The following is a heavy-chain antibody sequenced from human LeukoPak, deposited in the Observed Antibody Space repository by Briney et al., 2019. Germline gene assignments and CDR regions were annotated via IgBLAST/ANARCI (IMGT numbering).Heavy chain of an antibody. J-gene: IGHJ4*02. Sequence: PGGSLRLSCAASGFTFSRYGFHWVRQALGKGLEWVAFISDSGGDKWYADSVKGRLTISRDKSKNTVNLQMSSLRVEDTALYYCARDGGSESYAFDYWGQGTQVTVSS. CDR1: GFTFSRYG. V-gene: IGHV3-30*02. CDR2: ISDSGGDK. CDR3: ARDGGSESYAFDY. D-gene: IGHD3-10*01.